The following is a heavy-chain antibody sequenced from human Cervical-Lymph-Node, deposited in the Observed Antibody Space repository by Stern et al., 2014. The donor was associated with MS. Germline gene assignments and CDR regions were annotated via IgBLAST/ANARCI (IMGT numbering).Heavy chain of an antibody. CDR3: ARSVRLVRSSTNGWLAP. J-gene: IGHJ5*02. CDR2: INPNSGDT. CDR1: EYTFTGYY. Sequence: QVQLVQSGAEVKKPGASVKISCKASEYTFTGYYIHWVRQAPGHGLEWMGRINPNSGDTNYAQKFQGWVTMTRDTSIGTAYLELSSLRSNDTAVYYCARSVRLVRSSTNGWLAPWGQGTLVTVSP. V-gene: IGHV1-2*04. D-gene: IGHD2-2*01.